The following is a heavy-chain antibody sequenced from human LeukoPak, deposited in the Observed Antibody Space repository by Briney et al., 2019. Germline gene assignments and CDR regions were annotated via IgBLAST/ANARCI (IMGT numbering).Heavy chain of an antibody. CDR3: ASVAAVTYNDY. J-gene: IGHJ4*02. CDR2: ISSSSSTI. CDR1: GFTFSRYE. V-gene: IGHV3-48*01. D-gene: IGHD6-13*01. Sequence: PGGSLRLSCAASGFTFSRYEMNWVRQAPGKGLDWVSYISSSSSTIYYADSVKGRFTISRDNAKNSLYLQMNSLRAEDTAVYYCASVAAVTYNDYWGQGTLVTVSS.